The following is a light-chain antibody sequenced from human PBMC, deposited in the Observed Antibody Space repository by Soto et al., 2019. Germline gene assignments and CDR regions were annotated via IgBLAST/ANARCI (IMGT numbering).Light chain of an antibody. CDR1: NSDVGSYNY. CDR2: EVN. CDR3: SSYAGTNTRYL. V-gene: IGLV2-8*01. Sequence: QSALTQPPSASGSPGQSVTITCTGANSDVGSYNYDSWYQQHLGKAPKVIIYEVNKRPSGVPDRFSGSKSGNTASLTVSGLQADDEAYYYCSSYAGTNTRYLFGSGTKVTVL. J-gene: IGLJ1*01.